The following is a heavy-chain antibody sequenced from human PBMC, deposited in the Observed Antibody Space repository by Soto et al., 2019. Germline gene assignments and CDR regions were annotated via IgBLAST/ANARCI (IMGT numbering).Heavy chain of an antibody. Sequence: PGGSLRLSCAASGFAFNTYGMHWVRQAPGKGLEWAAVISYDAKSKLYVDSVRGRFTISRDNSKNTLFLQMDSLRPEDTALYYCARGLLAAGPFDSWGQGTLVTVSS. J-gene: IGHJ4*02. CDR1: GFAFNTYG. D-gene: IGHD2-8*02. CDR2: ISYDAKSK. CDR3: ARGLLAAGPFDS. V-gene: IGHV3-30*03.